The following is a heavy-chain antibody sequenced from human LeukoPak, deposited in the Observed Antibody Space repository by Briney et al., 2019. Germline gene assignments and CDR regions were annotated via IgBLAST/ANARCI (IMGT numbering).Heavy chain of an antibody. Sequence: GGSLRLSCAASGFSFSTYEMNWVRQAPGKGLEWVAYISSSGSTIHYSDFVKGRFTISRDNAENSLYLQTNTLRAEDTATYYRARDLRGNGGVYFDCWGQGAPVTASS. CDR1: GFSFSTYE. V-gene: IGHV3-48*03. CDR2: ISSSGSTI. D-gene: IGHD3-10*01. J-gene: IGHJ4*02. CDR3: ARDLRGNGGVYFDC.